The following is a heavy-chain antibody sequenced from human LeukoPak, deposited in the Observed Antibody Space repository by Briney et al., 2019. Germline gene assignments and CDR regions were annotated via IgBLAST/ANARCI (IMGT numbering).Heavy chain of an antibody. D-gene: IGHD3-3*01. CDR2: IMSNPAGGTA. Sequence: GGSLRLSCEASGFIFNNAHMTWVRQAPGKGLEWVGRIMSNPAGGTADYGAAVKGRFTISRDDSRNMLYLHLTTVRADDTAVYYCTTLAYDVHYWGRGTLVTVSS. CDR1: GFIFNNAH. J-gene: IGHJ4*02. CDR3: TTLAYDVHY. V-gene: IGHV3-15*01.